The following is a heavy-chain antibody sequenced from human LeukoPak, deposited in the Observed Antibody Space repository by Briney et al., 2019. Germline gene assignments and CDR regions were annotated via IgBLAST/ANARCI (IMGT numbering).Heavy chain of an antibody. CDR2: ISYDGSNK. J-gene: IGHJ4*02. V-gene: IGHV3-30*04. Sequence: GRSLRLSCAASGFTFSSYAMHWVRQAPGKGLERVAVISYDGSNKYYADSVKGRFTISRDNSKNTLYLQMNSLRAEDTAVYYCASPQLDCSSTSCYLTYWGQGTLVTVSS. CDR3: ASPQLDCSSTSCYLTY. CDR1: GFTFSSYA. D-gene: IGHD2-2*01.